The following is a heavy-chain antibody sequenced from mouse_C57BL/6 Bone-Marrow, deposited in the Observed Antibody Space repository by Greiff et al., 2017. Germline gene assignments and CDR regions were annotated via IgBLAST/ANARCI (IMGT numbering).Heavy chain of an antibody. CDR3: ARDYYGSPWYFDV. CDR2: IDPSDSYT. J-gene: IGHJ1*03. CDR1: GYTFTSYW. V-gene: IGHV1-69*01. Sequence: VQLQQPGAELVMPGASVKLSCKASGYTFTSYWMHWVKQRPGQGLEWIGEIDPSDSYTNYNQKFKGKSTLTVDKSSSTAYMQLSSLTSEDSAVYYCARDYYGSPWYFDVWGTGTTVTVSS. D-gene: IGHD1-1*01.